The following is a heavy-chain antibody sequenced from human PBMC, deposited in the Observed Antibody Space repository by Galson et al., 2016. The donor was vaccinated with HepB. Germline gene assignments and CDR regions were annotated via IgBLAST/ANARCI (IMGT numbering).Heavy chain of an antibody. CDR2: IYSGGDT. Sequence: SLRLSCAASGLTVYNNYMCWVRQAPGKGLECISLIYSGGDTVYADSVKGRFTISRDNSKLTLYLEMNSLRVEDTATYYCTKDGGFSSGNYYPDYWGQGTLVTVSS. CDR3: TKDGGFSSGNYYPDY. J-gene: IGHJ4*02. CDR1: GLTVYNNY. V-gene: IGHV3-53*01. D-gene: IGHD3-10*01.